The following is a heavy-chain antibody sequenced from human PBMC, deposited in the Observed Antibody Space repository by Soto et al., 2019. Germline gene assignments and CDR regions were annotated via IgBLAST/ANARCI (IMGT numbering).Heavy chain of an antibody. CDR2: IYWDEDK. CDR1: GFSLSTRGVA. J-gene: IGHJ4*02. V-gene: IGHV2-5*02. Sequence: QITLKESGPTLVKPTQTLTLTCTFSGFSLSTRGVAVGWFRQPPGKALEWLALIYWDEDKWYSPSLKSRPTITDDTSKNLVVLTMTTMDPVDTATYYCAHRPRGYAYYFAYWGQGTLVTVSS. CDR3: AHRPRGYAYYFAY. D-gene: IGHD5-12*01.